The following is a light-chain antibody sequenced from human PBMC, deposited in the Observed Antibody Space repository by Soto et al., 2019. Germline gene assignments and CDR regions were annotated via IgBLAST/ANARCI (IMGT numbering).Light chain of an antibody. V-gene: IGKV3-15*01. CDR1: QSIGSH. Sequence: EMVVTQSPATLSVSPGERVTLSCRASQSIGSHLAWYQQKPGQAPRLLIYGASTRATGIPARFSGSGSGTEFTLTISSLQSEDFAVYYCQQYDYRPPWTFGQGTKVDIK. CDR3: QQYDYRPPWT. CDR2: GAS. J-gene: IGKJ1*01.